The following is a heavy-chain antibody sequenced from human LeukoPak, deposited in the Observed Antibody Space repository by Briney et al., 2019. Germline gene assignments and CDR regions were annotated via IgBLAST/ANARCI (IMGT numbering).Heavy chain of an antibody. CDR1: GGSISSYY. CDR3: ARGRFLDAFDS. V-gene: IGHV4-59*01. CDR2: IYYSGST. D-gene: IGHD3-3*01. Sequence: PSETLSLTCTVSGGSISSYYWSWIRQPPGKGLEWIGYIYYSGSTKYKPSLKSRVTISVDTSKNQFSLKLSSVTAADTAVYYCARGRFLDAFDSWGQGTMVSVCS. J-gene: IGHJ3*02.